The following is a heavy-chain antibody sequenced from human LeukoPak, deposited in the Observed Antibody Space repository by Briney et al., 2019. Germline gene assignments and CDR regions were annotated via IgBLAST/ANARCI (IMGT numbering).Heavy chain of an antibody. CDR3: ARAVYGDSTEYAFDI. CDR2: ISSSGSTI. V-gene: IGHV3-11*04. CDR1: GFTFSDYY. Sequence: GESLRLSCAASGFTFSDYYMSWIRQAPGKGLEWVSYISSSGSTIYYADSVKGRFTISRENAKNSLYLQMNSLRAGDTAVYYCARAVYGDSTEYAFDIWGQGTMVTVSS. J-gene: IGHJ3*02. D-gene: IGHD4-17*01.